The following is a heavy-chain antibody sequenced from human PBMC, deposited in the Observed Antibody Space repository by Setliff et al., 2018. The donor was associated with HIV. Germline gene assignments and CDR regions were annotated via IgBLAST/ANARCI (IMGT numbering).Heavy chain of an antibody. CDR2: IYYSGST. CDR1: GGSISSSSYY. D-gene: IGHD3-3*01. CDR3: ARHISDFWSNYQTPFDY. J-gene: IGHJ4*02. Sequence: PSETPSLTCTVSGGSISSSSYYWGWIRQPPGKGLEWIGSIYYSGSTYYNPSLKSRVTISVDTSKNQFSLNLSSVTVADTAVYYCARHISDFWSNYQTPFDYWGQGTLVTVSS. V-gene: IGHV4-39*01.